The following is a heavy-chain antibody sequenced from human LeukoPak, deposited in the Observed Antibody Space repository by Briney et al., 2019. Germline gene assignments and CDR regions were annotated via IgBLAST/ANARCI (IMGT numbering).Heavy chain of an antibody. J-gene: IGHJ6*03. CDR3: ARIFYDILTGYYSYMDV. CDR1: GGSISSSSYY. D-gene: IGHD3-9*01. CDR2: IYYSGST. Sequence: SETLSLTCTVSGGSISSSSYYWGWIRQPPGKGLEWIGSIYYSGSTYYNPSLKSRVTISVDTSKNQFFLKLSSVTAADTAVYYCARIFYDILTGYYSYMDVWGKGTTVTVSS. V-gene: IGHV4-39*07.